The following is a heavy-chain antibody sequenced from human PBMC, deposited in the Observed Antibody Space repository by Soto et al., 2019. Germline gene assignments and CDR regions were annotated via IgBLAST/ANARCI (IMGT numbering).Heavy chain of an antibody. CDR1: GFTFSSYA. CDR2: ISYDGSNK. CDR3: ARAGYYDSSGYYPGGVVDAFDI. Sequence: QVQLVESGGGVVQPGRSLRLSCAASGFTFSSYAMHWVRQAPGKGLEWVAVISYDGSNKYYADSVKGRFTISRDNSKNTVDLQMNSLRAEDKAVYYCARAGYYDSSGYYPGGVVDAFDIWGQGTMVTVSS. V-gene: IGHV3-30-3*01. D-gene: IGHD3-22*01. J-gene: IGHJ3*02.